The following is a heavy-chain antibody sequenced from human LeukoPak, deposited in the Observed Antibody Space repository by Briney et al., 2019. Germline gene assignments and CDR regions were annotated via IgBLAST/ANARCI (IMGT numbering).Heavy chain of an antibody. J-gene: IGHJ6*03. CDR3: ARENVLCYYYMDV. D-gene: IGHD2-8*02. CDR2: IYTSGST. Sequence: TSETLSLTCTVSGGSISSGRYYWSWIRQPAGKGLEWIGRIYTSGSTNYNPSLKSRVTISVDTSKNQFSLKLSSVTAADTAVYYCARENVLCYYYMDVWGKGTTVTVSS. V-gene: IGHV4-61*02. CDR1: GGSISSGRYY.